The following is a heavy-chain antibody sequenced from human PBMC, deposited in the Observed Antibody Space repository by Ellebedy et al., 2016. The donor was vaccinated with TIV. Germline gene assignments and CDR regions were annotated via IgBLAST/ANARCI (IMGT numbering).Heavy chain of an antibody. J-gene: IGHJ3*02. CDR3: ARGRTEYGSGREDNDAFDI. CDR1: GASFNGYY. D-gene: IGHD2-15*01. Sequence: SETLSLXXGVSGASFNGYYWSWIRQPPGKGLDWIGEVLNSGNTNYNPSLKSRVTISADTSKKQLSLKLTSVTAADTAVYYCARGRTEYGSGREDNDAFDIWGQGTVVTVSS. CDR2: VLNSGNT. V-gene: IGHV4-34*01.